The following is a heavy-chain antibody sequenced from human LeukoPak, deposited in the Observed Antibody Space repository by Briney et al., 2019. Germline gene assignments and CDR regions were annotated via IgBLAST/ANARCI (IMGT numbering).Heavy chain of an antibody. J-gene: IGHJ5*02. CDR2: ISYDGSNK. Sequence: GRSLRLSCAASGVTFRSYAMHWVRQAPGKGLEWVAVISYDGSNKYYADSVKGRFTISRDNSKNTLYLQMNSLRAEDTAVYYCARDGGPMVVTASNWFDPWGQGTLVTVSS. D-gene: IGHD2-21*02. CDR1: GVTFRSYA. CDR3: ARDGGPMVVTASNWFDP. V-gene: IGHV3-30-3*01.